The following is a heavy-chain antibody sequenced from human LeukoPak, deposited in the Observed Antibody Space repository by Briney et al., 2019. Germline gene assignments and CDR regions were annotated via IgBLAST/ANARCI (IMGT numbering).Heavy chain of an antibody. CDR1: GFTLSSYW. D-gene: IGHD1-1*01. CDR2: IKQDGSEK. Sequence: GGSLRLSCAASGFTLSSYWMSWVRQAPGRGLEWVANIKQDGSEKYYVDSVKGRLTISRDNSKNTLYLQMNSLRAEDTAVYCCAKDHLATWGQGTLVTVSS. J-gene: IGHJ4*02. V-gene: IGHV3-7*03. CDR3: AKDHLAT.